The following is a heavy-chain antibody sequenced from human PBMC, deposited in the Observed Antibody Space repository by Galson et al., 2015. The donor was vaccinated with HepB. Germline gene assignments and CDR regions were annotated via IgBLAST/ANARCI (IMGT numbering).Heavy chain of an antibody. Sequence: SVKVSCKASGYTFTGYYMHWVRQAPGQGLEWMGRINPNSGGTNYAQKFQGRVTMTRDTSISTAYMELSRLRSDDTAVYYCARVAYGDSGNYYYYYMDVWGKGTTVTVSS. CDR3: ARVAYGDSGNYYYYYMDV. CDR2: INPNSGGT. J-gene: IGHJ6*03. V-gene: IGHV1-2*06. CDR1: GYTFTGYY. D-gene: IGHD4-17*01.